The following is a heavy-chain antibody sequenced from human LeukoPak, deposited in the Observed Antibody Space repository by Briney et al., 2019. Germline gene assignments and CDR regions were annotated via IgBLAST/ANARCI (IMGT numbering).Heavy chain of an antibody. J-gene: IGHJ4*02. Sequence: ASVKVSCKASGYSFINFGLSWVRQAPGQGLEWMGWISAYNHNTNYAQKFQGRVTMTIDTSTTTVYMELRSLRSDDTAVYYCARDGNFDYWGQGTLVTVSS. V-gene: IGHV1-18*01. D-gene: IGHD1-26*01. CDR2: ISAYNHNT. CDR3: ARDGNFDY. CDR1: GYSFINFG.